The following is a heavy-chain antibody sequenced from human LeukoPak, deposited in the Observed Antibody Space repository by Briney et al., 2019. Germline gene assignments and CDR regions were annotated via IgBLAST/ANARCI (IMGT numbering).Heavy chain of an antibody. Sequence: SETLSLTCTVSGGSISSYYWSWIRQPPEKGLEWIGYIYYSGSTNYNPSLKSRVTISVDTSKNQFSLKLSSVTAADTAVYYCARYRDSGGRLAFDIWGQGTMATVSS. D-gene: IGHD2-15*01. CDR3: ARYRDSGGRLAFDI. CDR2: IYYSGST. J-gene: IGHJ3*02. V-gene: IGHV4-59*01. CDR1: GGSISSYY.